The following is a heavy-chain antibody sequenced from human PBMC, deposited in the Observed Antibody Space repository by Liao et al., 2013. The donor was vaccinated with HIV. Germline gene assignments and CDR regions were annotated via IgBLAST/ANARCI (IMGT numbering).Heavy chain of an antibody. J-gene: IGHJ4*02. D-gene: IGHD5-18*01. Sequence: QVQLQESGPGLVKPSQTLSLTCTVSGGSISSGDYYWSWIRQPPGKGLEWIGYIYYSGSTYYNPSLKSRVTISVDTSKNQFSLKLSSVTAADTAVYYCARIGARATALVTGFDSWGQGALVTVSS. CDR1: GGSISSGDYY. CDR3: ARIGARATALVTGFDS. CDR2: IYYSGST. V-gene: IGHV4-30-4*08.